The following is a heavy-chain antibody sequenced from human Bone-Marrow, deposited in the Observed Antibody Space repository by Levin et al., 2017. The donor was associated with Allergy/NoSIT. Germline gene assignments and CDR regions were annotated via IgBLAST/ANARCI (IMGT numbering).Heavy chain of an antibody. CDR2: INHSGST. V-gene: IGHV4-34*01. J-gene: IGHJ4*02. D-gene: IGHD6-19*01. CDR3: ARGPVAGTFFDY. CDR1: GGSFSGYY. Sequence: SETLSLTCAVYGGSFSGYYWSWIRQPPGKGLEWIGEINHSGSTNYNPSLKSRVTISVDTSKNQFSLKLSSVTAADTAVYYCARGPVAGTFFDYWGQGTLVTVSS.